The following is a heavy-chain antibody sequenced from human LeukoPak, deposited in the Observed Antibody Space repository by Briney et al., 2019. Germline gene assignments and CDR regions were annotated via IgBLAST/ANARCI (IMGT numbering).Heavy chain of an antibody. CDR2: IYYSGST. Sequence: SETLSLTCTVSGGSISSYYWSWIRQPPGKGLEWIGYIYYSGSTNYNPSLKSRVTISVDTSKNQFSLKLSSVTAADTAVYYCARDGGEGLYWGQGTLVTVSS. V-gene: IGHV4-59*01. CDR3: ARDGGEGLY. J-gene: IGHJ4*02. D-gene: IGHD3-16*01. CDR1: GGSISSYY.